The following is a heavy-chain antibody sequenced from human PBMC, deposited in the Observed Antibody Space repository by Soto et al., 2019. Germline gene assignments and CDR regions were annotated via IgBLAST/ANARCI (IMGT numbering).Heavy chain of an antibody. Sequence: QVQLVESGGGVVQPERSLRLSCAASGFTFSSYGMHWVRQAPGKGLEWVAVISYDGSNKYYADSVKGRFTISRDNSKNTLYLQMNSLRAEDTAVYYCAKDRRSGYGPPLGYWGQGTLVTVSS. CDR2: ISYDGSNK. D-gene: IGHD3-22*01. CDR1: GFTFSSYG. V-gene: IGHV3-30*18. J-gene: IGHJ4*02. CDR3: AKDRRSGYGPPLGY.